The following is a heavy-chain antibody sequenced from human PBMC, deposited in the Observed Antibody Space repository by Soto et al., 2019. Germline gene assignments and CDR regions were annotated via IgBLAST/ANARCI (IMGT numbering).Heavy chain of an antibody. Sequence: GGALRLSFAASGFPFCSHALSWGRQAPGKGLEWVSAISGSGGSTYYADSVKGRFTISRDNSKNTLYLQMNSLRAEDTAVYYCAKGAAANLFDYWGQGTLVTVSS. CDR2: ISGSGGST. J-gene: IGHJ4*02. V-gene: IGHV3-23*01. D-gene: IGHD2-2*01. CDR3: AKGAAANLFDY. CDR1: GFPFCSHA.